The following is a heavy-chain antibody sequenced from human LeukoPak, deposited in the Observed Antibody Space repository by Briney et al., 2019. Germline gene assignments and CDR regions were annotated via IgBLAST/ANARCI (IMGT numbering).Heavy chain of an antibody. V-gene: IGHV3-21*01. J-gene: IGHJ3*02. D-gene: IGHD1-26*01. CDR2: ISSSSSYI. CDR3: ASNSGSYPDDAFDI. Sequence: PGGSLRLSCAASGFTFSSYSMNWVRQAPGKGLEWVSSISSSSSYIYYADSVKGRFTISRDNAKNSLYLQMNSLRAEDTAVYYCASNSGSYPDDAFDIWGQGTMVTVSS. CDR1: GFTFSSYS.